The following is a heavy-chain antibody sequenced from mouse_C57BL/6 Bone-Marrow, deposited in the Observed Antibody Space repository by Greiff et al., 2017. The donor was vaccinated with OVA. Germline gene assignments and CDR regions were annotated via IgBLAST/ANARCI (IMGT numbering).Heavy chain of an antibody. Sequence: VQLQPSWAALVSPGASVTLSCKASGYTFTDYEMHWVKQTPVHGLEWIGAIDPETGGTAYNQKFKGKAILTADKSSSTAYMELRSLTSEDSAVYYCTRGYSNYYAMDYWGQGTSVTVSS. J-gene: IGHJ4*01. D-gene: IGHD2-5*01. CDR2: IDPETGGT. V-gene: IGHV1-15*01. CDR3: TRGYSNYYAMDY. CDR1: GYTFTDYE.